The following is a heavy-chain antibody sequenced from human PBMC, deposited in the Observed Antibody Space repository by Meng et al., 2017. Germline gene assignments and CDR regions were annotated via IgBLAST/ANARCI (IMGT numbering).Heavy chain of an antibody. J-gene: IGHJ6*02. V-gene: IGHV3-73*01. CDR1: GFTFSGSA. CDR2: IRSKANSYAT. Sequence: GESLKISCAASGFTFSGSAMHWVRQASGKGLEWVGRIRSKANSYATAYAASVKGRFTISRDDSKNTAYLQMNSLKTEDTAVYYCTAEAAAGVGYYGMDVWGQGTTVTVSS. D-gene: IGHD6-13*01. CDR3: TAEAAAGVGYYGMDV.